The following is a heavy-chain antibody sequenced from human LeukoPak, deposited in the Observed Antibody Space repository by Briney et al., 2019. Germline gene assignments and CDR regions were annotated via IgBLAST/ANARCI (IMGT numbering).Heavy chain of an antibody. CDR1: GFIFDDYG. D-gene: IGHD6-13*01. Sequence: GGSLRLSCAASGFIFDDYGMSWVRQAPGKGLEWVSGINWNGGSTGYGDSVEGRFTISRDSAKNSLYLQMNGLRAEDTALYYCARDLKRLAAVQPPEFDYRGQGTLVTVSS. CDR2: INWNGGST. J-gene: IGHJ4*02. V-gene: IGHV3-20*04. CDR3: ARDLKRLAAVQPPEFDY.